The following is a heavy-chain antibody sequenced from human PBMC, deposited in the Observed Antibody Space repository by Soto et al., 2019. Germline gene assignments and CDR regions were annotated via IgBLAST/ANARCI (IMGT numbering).Heavy chain of an antibody. Sequence: SETLSLTCTVSGDSVRNQYWSWIRRPPGRGLEWIGYIYRSGSTKYNPSLKSRLTISVDTSKNQFSLKLSSVTAADTAVYYCARTLDYGHMDVWGKGTTVTISS. J-gene: IGHJ6*03. V-gene: IGHV4-4*09. CDR2: IYRSGST. CDR3: ARTLDYGHMDV. CDR1: GDSVRNQY. D-gene: IGHD3-16*01.